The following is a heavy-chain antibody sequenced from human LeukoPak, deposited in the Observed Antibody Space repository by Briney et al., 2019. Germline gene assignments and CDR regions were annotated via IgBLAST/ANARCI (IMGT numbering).Heavy chain of an antibody. CDR1: GGTFSSYA. D-gene: IGHD3-3*01. V-gene: IGHV1-69*05. CDR3: ARGVFQRSGYFLFFRKVLPRYYYYYYMDV. CDR2: IIPIFGTA. J-gene: IGHJ6*03. Sequence: ASVKVSCKASGGTFSSYAISWVRQAPGQGLEWMGGIIPIFGTANYAQKFQGRVTITRNTSISTAYMELSSLRSEDTAVYYCARGVFQRSGYFLFFRKVLPRYYYYYYMDVWGKGTTVTVSS.